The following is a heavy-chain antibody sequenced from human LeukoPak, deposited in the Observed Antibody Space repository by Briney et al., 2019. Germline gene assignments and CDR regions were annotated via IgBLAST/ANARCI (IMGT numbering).Heavy chain of an antibody. D-gene: IGHD2-2*01. Sequence: GRSLRLSCSASGFTFSSYAMHWVRQAPGKGLEYVSANSSNGGSTYYADSVKGRFTISRDNSKNTLYLQMSSLRAEDTAVYYCVKDAFLGYCSSTSCGPFDYWGQGTLVTVSS. CDR3: VKDAFLGYCSSTSCGPFDY. CDR2: NSSNGGST. CDR1: GFTFSSYA. V-gene: IGHV3-64D*06. J-gene: IGHJ4*02.